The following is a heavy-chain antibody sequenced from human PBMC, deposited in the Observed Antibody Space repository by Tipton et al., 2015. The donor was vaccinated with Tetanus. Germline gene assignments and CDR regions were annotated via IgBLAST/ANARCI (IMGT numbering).Heavy chain of an antibody. CDR3: ARGADCSGGSCFSGDFDN. CDR1: GFIFSGYG. J-gene: IGHJ4*02. CDR2: SWYDGTDQ. V-gene: IGHV3-33*01. Sequence: SGFIFSGYGIHWVRQAPGKGLEWVAVSWYDGTDQYYADSVKGRFTLSRDNSKNTLYLQMNSLRAEDTALFYCARGADCSGGSCFSGDFDNWGQGTQVTVSS. D-gene: IGHD2-15*01.